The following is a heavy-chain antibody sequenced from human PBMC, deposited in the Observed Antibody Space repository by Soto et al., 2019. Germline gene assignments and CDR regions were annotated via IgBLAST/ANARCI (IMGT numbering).Heavy chain of an antibody. J-gene: IGHJ6*03. CDR3: ARENDGCFDKNYYHMDV. Sequence: GGSLRLSCAASGFTFSSYWMSWVRQAPGKGLEWVANIKQDGSEKYYVDSVKGRFTISRDNAKNSLYLQMNSLRAEDTAVYYCARENDGCFDKNYYHMDVWGKGTTVTVSS. V-gene: IGHV3-7*03. CDR2: IKQDGSEK. CDR1: GFTFSSYW. D-gene: IGHD3-10*01.